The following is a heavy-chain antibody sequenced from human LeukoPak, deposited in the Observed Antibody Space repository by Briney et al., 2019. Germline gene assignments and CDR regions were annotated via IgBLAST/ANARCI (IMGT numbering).Heavy chain of an antibody. V-gene: IGHV3-23*01. CDR2: VGTSADT. CDR1: GFTFSSYA. Sequence: GGSLRLSCLASGFTFSSYAMDWVRQAPGQGLQWVSAVGTSADTYYADSVRGRFTISRDNSKNTLYLQMNSLRAEDTAVYYCARGTTVIQTLDYWGQGTLVTVSS. CDR3: ARGTTVIQTLDY. J-gene: IGHJ4*02. D-gene: IGHD4-17*01.